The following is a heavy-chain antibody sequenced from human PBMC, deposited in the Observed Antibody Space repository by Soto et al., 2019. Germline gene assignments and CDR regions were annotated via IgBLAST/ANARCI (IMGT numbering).Heavy chain of an antibody. J-gene: IGHJ4*02. D-gene: IGHD6-13*01. CDR1: GYTFTTYY. V-gene: IGHV1-46*03. CDR3: AKPSSSSWYYFDY. CDR2: INPSGGST. Sequence: QVQLVQSGAEVKKPGASVNVSCKASGYTFTTYYMHWVRQAPGQGLECMGIINPSGGSTSYAQKFQGRVTMTRDTSTSTVYMELSGLRSEDTAVYYCAKPSSSSWYYFDYWGQGTLVTVSS.